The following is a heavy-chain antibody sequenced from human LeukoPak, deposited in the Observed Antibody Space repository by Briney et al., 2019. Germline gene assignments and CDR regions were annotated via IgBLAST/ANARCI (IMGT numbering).Heavy chain of an antibody. D-gene: IGHD3-10*01. J-gene: IGHJ4*02. Sequence: SQTLSLTCAISGDSVSSNNAAWNWIPQSPSRGLEWQGRPYYSSKWYKDYPGTVKSRINNNPDTSKNPFCLELNSVPPEDTAVYYCARVPPIAIVRGVINPYIDYWGQGTLVTVSS. V-gene: IGHV6-1*01. CDR1: GDSVSSNNAA. CDR3: ARVPPIAIVRGVINPYIDY. CDR2: PYYSSKWYK.